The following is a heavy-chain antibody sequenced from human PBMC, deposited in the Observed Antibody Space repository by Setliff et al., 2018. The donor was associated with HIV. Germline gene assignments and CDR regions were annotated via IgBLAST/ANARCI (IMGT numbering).Heavy chain of an antibody. Sequence: TSETLSLTCAVFGGSLNSAYYWGWIRQSPGRGLQWIGSLFYRGATYYNPSFKSRVNMSLDASRNQFFLNLSSVTAADTAVYYCARGRGPVGGDAIDIWGQGTMVTVSS. CDR3: ARGRGPVGGDAIDI. CDR1: GGSLNSAYY. V-gene: IGHV4-38-2*01. J-gene: IGHJ3*02. D-gene: IGHD3-16*01. CDR2: LFYRGAT.